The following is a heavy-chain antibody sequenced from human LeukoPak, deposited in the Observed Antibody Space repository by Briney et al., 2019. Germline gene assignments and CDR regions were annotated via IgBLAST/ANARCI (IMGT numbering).Heavy chain of an antibody. J-gene: IGHJ4*02. D-gene: IGHD6-6*01. CDR1: GGTFSSYA. CDR3: ARVQQLVLDY. V-gene: IGHV1-69*13. Sequence: GASVKVSCKASGGTFSSYAISWVRQAPGQGLEWMGGIIPIFGTANYAQKFQGRATITADESTSTAYMELSSLRSEDTAVYYCARVQQLVLDYWGQGTLVTVSS. CDR2: IIPIFGTA.